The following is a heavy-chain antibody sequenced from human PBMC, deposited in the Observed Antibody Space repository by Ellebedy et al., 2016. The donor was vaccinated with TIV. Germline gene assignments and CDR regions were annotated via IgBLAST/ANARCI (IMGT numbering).Heavy chain of an antibody. Sequence: PSETLSLTCTVSGVSISSYYWSWIRQPPGKGLEWIGYIYYSGSTNYNPALKRRVTISVDTSKNQIFLKLSSVTAADPAVYYCARLMYGSGSYFDSWGQGTLVTVSS. CDR2: IYYSGST. J-gene: IGHJ4*02. CDR3: ARLMYGSGSYFDS. CDR1: GVSISSYY. V-gene: IGHV4-59*08. D-gene: IGHD3-10*01.